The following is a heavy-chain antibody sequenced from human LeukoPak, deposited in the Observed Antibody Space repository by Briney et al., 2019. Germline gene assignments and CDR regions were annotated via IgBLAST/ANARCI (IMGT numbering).Heavy chain of an antibody. Sequence: GGSLRLSCAAAGFTFSSNAMSWVRQAPGKGLEWVSGISASGGSTYYADSVKGRFTISRDNSKNTLYLQMNSLRAEDTAVYYCAERTGSYSGYWGQGTLVTVSS. J-gene: IGHJ4*02. V-gene: IGHV3-23*01. CDR2: ISASGGST. CDR3: AERTGSYSGY. CDR1: GFTFSSNA. D-gene: IGHD1-26*01.